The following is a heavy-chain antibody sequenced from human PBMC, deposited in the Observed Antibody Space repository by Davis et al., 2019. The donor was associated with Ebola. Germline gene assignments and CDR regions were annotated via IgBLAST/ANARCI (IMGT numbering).Heavy chain of an antibody. CDR2: IYHSGNT. CDR3: AREAGATTRIYDS. J-gene: IGHJ5*01. D-gene: IGHD1-26*01. CDR1: GSSISSGYY. Sequence: PSETLSLTCTVSGSSISSGYYWGWIRQPPGKGLEWIGNIYHSGNTYYNPSLKSRVTISVDTSKNQFSLKLSSVTAADTAVYYCAREAGATTRIYDSWGQGTLVTVSS. V-gene: IGHV4-38-2*02.